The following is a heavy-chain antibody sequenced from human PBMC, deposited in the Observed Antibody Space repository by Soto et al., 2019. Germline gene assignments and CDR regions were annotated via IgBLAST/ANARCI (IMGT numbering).Heavy chain of an antibody. V-gene: IGHV1-8*01. CDR2: MDNDSGKT. Sequence: QGQLLQSGAEVKKPGASVKFSCKASGYTFTSHKINWVRQATGQGLEWMGWMDNDSGKTAYVQKVQGRVTMTMNTSIGTAYLELNSLGSDDTAMYYCARQQNVYCGGVNWFDVWGQGTLVNVSS. J-gene: IGHJ5*02. D-gene: IGHD2-21*01. CDR1: GYTFTSHK. CDR3: ARQQNVYCGGVNWFDV.